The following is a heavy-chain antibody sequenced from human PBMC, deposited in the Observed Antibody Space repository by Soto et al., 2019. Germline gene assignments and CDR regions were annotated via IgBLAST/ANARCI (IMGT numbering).Heavy chain of an antibody. Sequence: QVQLQQWGAGLLKPSETLSLTCAVYVESFRGYYWSWIRQPPGKGLEWIGEINQRGGTNYNPSLQSGVTMSVDTSKNQFSLRLSSVTAADTAVYYCARGIRRDGYNSGAFDIWGQGTMVLVSS. CDR3: ARGIRRDGYNSGAFDI. CDR1: VESFRGYY. D-gene: IGHD5-12*01. J-gene: IGHJ3*02. CDR2: INQRGGT. V-gene: IGHV4-34*01.